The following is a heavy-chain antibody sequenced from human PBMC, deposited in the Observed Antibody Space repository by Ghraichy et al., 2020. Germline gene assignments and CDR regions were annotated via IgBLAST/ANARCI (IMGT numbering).Heavy chain of an antibody. J-gene: IGHJ5*02. CDR2: IYYSGST. Sequence: SETLSLTCTVSGGSVSSGSYYWSWIRQPPGKGLEWIGYIYYSGSTNYNPSLKSRVTISVDTSKNQFSLKLSSVTAADTAVYYWARSYSNYVGNPWGQGTLVTVSS. D-gene: IGHD4-11*01. CDR3: ARSYSNYVGNP. CDR1: GGSVSSGSYY. V-gene: IGHV4-61*01.